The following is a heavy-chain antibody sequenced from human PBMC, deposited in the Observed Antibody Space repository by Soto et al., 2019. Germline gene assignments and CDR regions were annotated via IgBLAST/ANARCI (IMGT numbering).Heavy chain of an antibody. CDR2: IMPIFGSA. J-gene: IGHJ4*02. D-gene: IGHD6-19*01. Sequence: QVQLVQSGAEVKKPGSSVKVSCKASGGTFSTNTISWVRQAPGQGLEWMGGIMPIFGSANYAQKFQGRVTITADEYTRTVFMELSRLRSEDTAVYYCARSPVAGTRLRWYTAFDYWGQGTLVTVSS. V-gene: IGHV1-69*01. CDR3: ARSPVAGTRLRWYTAFDY. CDR1: GGTFSTNT.